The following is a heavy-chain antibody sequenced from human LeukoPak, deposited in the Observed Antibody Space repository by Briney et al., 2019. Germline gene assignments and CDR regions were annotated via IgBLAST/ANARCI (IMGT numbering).Heavy chain of an antibody. Sequence: ASVKVSCKASGYTFTSYDINWVRQATGQGLEWMGWMNPNSGNTGYAQRFQGRVTMTRNTSISTAYMELSSLRSEDTAVYYCARATSIAARRFGFGYWGQGTLVTVSS. D-gene: IGHD6-6*01. V-gene: IGHV1-8*01. CDR2: MNPNSGNT. CDR3: ARATSIAARRFGFGY. CDR1: GYTFTSYD. J-gene: IGHJ4*02.